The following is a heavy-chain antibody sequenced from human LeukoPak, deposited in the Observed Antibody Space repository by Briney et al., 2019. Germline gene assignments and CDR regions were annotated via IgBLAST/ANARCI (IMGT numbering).Heavy chain of an antibody. CDR3: ARESCGWITGCTQIDY. CDR1: GFTFSSYS. CDR2: ISSSSSYI. Sequence: VNPGGSLRLSCAASGFTFSSYSMNWVRHAPGKGLEWVSSISSSSSYIYYADSVKGRFTISRDNAKNSLYLQMNSLRAEDTAVYYCARESCGWITGCTQIDYWGQGTLVTVSS. D-gene: IGHD6-19*01. J-gene: IGHJ4*02. V-gene: IGHV3-21*01.